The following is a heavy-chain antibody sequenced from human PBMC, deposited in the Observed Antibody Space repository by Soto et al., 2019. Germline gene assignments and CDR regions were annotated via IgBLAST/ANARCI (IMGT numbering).Heavy chain of an antibody. J-gene: IGHJ4*02. CDR2: ISYGGST. D-gene: IGHD1-1*01. V-gene: IGHV4-39*01. CDR3: ARHRRETGTCAQPLDY. CDR1: GGSIGSTSYY. Sequence: PSDTLSLTCTVSGGSIGSTSYYWGWIRQPPWKGLEWIGSISYGGSTYHNPSLRSRVTISVDTSKSQFSLDLTSVTAADTAVYYCARHRRETGTCAQPLDYWGQGXLVTVSS.